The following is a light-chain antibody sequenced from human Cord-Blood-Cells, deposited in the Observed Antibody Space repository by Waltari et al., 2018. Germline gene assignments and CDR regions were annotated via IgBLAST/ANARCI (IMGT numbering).Light chain of an antibody. J-gene: IGKJ1*01. CDR2: AAS. CDR1: QSLSSY. CDR3: QQSYSTPPT. V-gene: IGKV1-39*01. Sequence: DIQMTPSPPPLLASLGDRVPITCTASQSLSSYLNWYQQKPWKAPKLLIYAASSLQSGVPSRFSGSGSGTDFTLTISSLQPEDFATYYCQQSYSTPPTFGQGTKVEIK.